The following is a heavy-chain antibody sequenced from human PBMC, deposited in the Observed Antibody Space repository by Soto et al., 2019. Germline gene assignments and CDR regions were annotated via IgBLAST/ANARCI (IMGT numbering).Heavy chain of an antibody. Sequence: SETLSLTCAVSGGSISSGGYSWSWIRQPPGKGLEWIGYIYHSGSTYYNPSLKSRVTISVDRSKNQFSLKQSSVTAADTAVYYSARSPPRNYYDRSGYRLGWFDPWGQGTLVTVSS. CDR2: IYHSGST. CDR3: ARSPPRNYYDRSGYRLGWFDP. CDR1: GGSISSGGYS. D-gene: IGHD3-22*01. V-gene: IGHV4-30-2*01. J-gene: IGHJ5*02.